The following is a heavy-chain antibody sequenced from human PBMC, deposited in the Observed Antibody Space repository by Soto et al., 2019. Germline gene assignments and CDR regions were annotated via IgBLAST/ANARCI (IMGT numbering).Heavy chain of an antibody. CDR2: IYYSGST. V-gene: IGHV4-30-4*01. D-gene: IGHD4-17*01. CDR1: GGSISSGDYY. J-gene: IGHJ3*02. CDR3: ARVGTTTLTTHDAFDI. Sequence: QVQLQESGPGLVKPSQTLSLTCTVSGGSISSGDYYWSWIRQPPGKGLEWIGYIYYSGSTYYKPSLKSRVTISVDTSKNQFSLQLSSVTAADTAVYYCARVGTTTLTTHDAFDICGQGTMVTVSP.